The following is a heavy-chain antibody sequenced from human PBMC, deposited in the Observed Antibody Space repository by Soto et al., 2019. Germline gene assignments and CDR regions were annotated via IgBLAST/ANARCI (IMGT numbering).Heavy chain of an antibody. J-gene: IGHJ6*02. CDR2: IRSEVYSYAT. Sequence: EVQLVESGGGLVQPGGSLKVSCAASGFTFSDSTIHWVRQASGKGLEWVGRIRSEVYSYATVCAASVKDRFTISRDDSKNTAYLQMNSLKIEATAVYYCIRCSGSYCMDVWGQGTTVTVSS. CDR1: GFTFSDST. V-gene: IGHV3-73*02. D-gene: IGHD3-10*02. CDR3: IRCSGSYCMDV.